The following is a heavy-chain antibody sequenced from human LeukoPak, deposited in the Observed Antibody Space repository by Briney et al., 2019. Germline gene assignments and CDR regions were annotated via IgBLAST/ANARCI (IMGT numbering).Heavy chain of an antibody. V-gene: IGHV1-46*01. CDR3: ARDNSVRDEAWWFNP. D-gene: IGHD5-24*01. Sequence: ASVTVSCKASGYTFTSYAITWVRQAPGQGPEWMGVISPSGGSTTYAQKFQGRVTLTRDMSTSTDYLELSSLRSEDTAVYYCARDNSVRDEAWWFNPWGQGTLVTVSS. CDR1: GYTFTSYA. CDR2: ISPSGGST. J-gene: IGHJ5*02.